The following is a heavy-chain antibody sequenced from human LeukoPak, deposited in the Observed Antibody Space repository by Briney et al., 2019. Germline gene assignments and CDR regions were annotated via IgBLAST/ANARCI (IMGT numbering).Heavy chain of an antibody. V-gene: IGHV3-30*02. CDR3: AKVGPIVAAAGNYFDY. J-gene: IGHJ4*02. D-gene: IGHD1-26*01. Sequence: DSVKGRFTISRDNSKNTLYLQMNSLRAEDTAVYYCAKVGPIVAAAGNYFDYWGQGTLVTVSS.